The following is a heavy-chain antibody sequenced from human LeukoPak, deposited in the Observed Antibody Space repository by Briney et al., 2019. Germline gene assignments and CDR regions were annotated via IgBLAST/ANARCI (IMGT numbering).Heavy chain of an antibody. CDR1: GFTFSSYV. CDR3: ARDGAGGGFDY. J-gene: IGHJ4*02. CDR2: ISSSGSTI. D-gene: IGHD1-26*01. Sequence: GGSLRLSCAASGFTFSSYVMKWVRQAPGKRLEWVSYISSSGSTIYYADSVKGRFTISRDNAKSSLYLQMNSLRAEDTAVYYCARDGAGGGFDYWGQGSLVTVSS. V-gene: IGHV3-48*03.